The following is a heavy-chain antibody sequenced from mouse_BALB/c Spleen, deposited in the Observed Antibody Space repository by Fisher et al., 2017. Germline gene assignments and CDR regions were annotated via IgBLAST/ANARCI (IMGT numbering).Heavy chain of an antibody. J-gene: IGHJ4*01. V-gene: IGHV5-6-2*01. CDR3: ARRIYYGYDYAMDY. D-gene: IGHD2-2*01. Sequence: RFTISRDNAKNTLYLQMSSLKSEDTALYYCARRIYYGYDYAMDYWGQGTSVTVSS.